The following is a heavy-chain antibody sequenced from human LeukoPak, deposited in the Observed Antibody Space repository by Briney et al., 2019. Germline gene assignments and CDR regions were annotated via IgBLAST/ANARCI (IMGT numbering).Heavy chain of an antibody. CDR2: MNPNSGNT. Sequence: ASVKVSCKASGYTFTSYDINWVRQATGQGLEWMGWMNPNSGNTGYAQKFQGRVTITRNTSISTAYMELGSLRSEDTAVYYCARAQDSNSGYENWGQGTLVTVSS. J-gene: IGHJ4*02. D-gene: IGHD5-12*01. CDR1: GYTFTSYD. V-gene: IGHV1-8*03. CDR3: ARAQDSNSGYEN.